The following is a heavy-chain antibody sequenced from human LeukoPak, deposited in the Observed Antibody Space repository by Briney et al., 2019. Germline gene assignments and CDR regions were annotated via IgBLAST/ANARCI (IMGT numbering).Heavy chain of an antibody. CDR3: VRDWDHYDFDS. J-gene: IGHJ5*01. CDR1: GFTFSNYW. V-gene: IGHV3-74*01. CDR2: INPAGNYG. D-gene: IGHD3-3*01. Sequence: GGSLRLSCAASGFTFSNYWIHWVRQAPGKGLVWVSRINPAGNYGNYADSVKGRFTISRDNAKNTVYLQMNSLRAEDTALFYCVRDWDHYDFDSWGQGTLVTVSS.